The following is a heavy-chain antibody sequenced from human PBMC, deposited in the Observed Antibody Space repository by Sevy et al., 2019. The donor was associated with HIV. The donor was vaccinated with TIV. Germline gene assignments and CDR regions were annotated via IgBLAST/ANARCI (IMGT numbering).Heavy chain of an antibody. CDR3: AREGCTRPHDY. D-gene: IGHD2-8*01. Sequence: GGYLRLSCAASGFAFYDYSMSWIRQAPGKGLEWVATLSFGCGKINYADSVKGRFTISRDNSKNSFYLQTDNLRVEDTALYYCAREGCTRPHDYWGQGTRVTVSS. CDR2: LSFGCGKI. J-gene: IGHJ4*02. V-gene: IGHV3-23*01. CDR1: GFAFYDYS.